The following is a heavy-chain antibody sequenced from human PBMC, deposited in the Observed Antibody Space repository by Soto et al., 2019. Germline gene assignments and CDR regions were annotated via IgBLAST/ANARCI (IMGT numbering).Heavy chain of an antibody. CDR2: IATPGETT. D-gene: IGHD2-21*01. CDR3: VRDWGG. J-gene: IGHJ4*01. Sequence: EVQLLESGGGLVQPGGSLRLSCAASGFTFNTYDMSWVRQAPGTGREWVSSIATPGETTFYADSVRGRFTICRENSKNSLCLQMNILRADDTAIYYGVRDWGGWCHGTLVTVSS. CDR1: GFTFNTYD. V-gene: IGHV3-23*01.